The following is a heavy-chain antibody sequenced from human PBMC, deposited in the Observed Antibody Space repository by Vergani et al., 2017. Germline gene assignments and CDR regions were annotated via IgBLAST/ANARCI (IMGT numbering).Heavy chain of an antibody. CDR3: AGDNSSWQRADY. V-gene: IGHV4-59*01. J-gene: IGHJ4*02. CDR1: GVSITTYY. CDR2: IYYSGST. D-gene: IGHD6-13*01. Sequence: QVRLQESGPGLVKPSETLSLTCTVSGVSITTYYWSWVRQPPGKGLEWLGYIYYSGSTTYNPSLKSRLTISVDTSKNQFSLRLSSVTAADTALYYCAGDNSSWQRADYWGQGTLVTVSS.